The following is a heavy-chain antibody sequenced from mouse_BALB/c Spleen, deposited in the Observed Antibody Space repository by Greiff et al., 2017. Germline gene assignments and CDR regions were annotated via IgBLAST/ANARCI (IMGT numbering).Heavy chain of an antibody. V-gene: IGHV1S40*01. CDR1: GYIFITYW. CDR2: IFPASGST. Sequence: QVQLQQSGPELVRPGASVKLSCKASGYIFITYWMNWVKQRPGQGLEWIGQIFPASGSTNYNEMFEGKATLTVDTSSSTAYMQLSSLTSEDSAVYYCARGYYDYFDYWGQGTTLTVSS. D-gene: IGHD2-4*01. CDR3: ARGYYDYFDY. J-gene: IGHJ2*01.